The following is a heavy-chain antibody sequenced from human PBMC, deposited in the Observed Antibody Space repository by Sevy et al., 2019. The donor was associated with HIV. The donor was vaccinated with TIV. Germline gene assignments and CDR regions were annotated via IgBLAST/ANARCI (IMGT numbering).Heavy chain of an antibody. CDR1: GFNISPYA. Sequence: GGYLRLSCSASGFNISPYALHWVRQTPGKGLQWLAVISKDGTNKDYADFVKGRFSLSRDNSKNTLYLQMSNLRPEDTAVYYCAKEGYYYDSHSADWFDPWGQGILVTVSS. J-gene: IGHJ5*02. CDR3: AKEGYYYDSHSADWFDP. CDR2: ISKDGTNK. D-gene: IGHD3-22*01. V-gene: IGHV3-30*04.